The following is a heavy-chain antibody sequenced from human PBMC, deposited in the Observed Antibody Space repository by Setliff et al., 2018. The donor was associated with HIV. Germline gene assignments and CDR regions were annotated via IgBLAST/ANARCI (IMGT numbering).Heavy chain of an antibody. CDR3: ARLSLWGGLPSAIPNTYYYMDV. Sequence: PGESLKISCKGSGYSFTSYWIVWARQMPGKGLEWMGIIYPGDSDTRYSPSFQGQVTISVDQSINPAYLQWSSLKAADTAMYTCARLSLWGGLPSAIPNTYYYMDVCGKGTTVTVSS. J-gene: IGHJ6*03. CDR1: GYSFTSYW. D-gene: IGHD2-2*01. CDR2: IYPGDSDT. V-gene: IGHV5-51*01.